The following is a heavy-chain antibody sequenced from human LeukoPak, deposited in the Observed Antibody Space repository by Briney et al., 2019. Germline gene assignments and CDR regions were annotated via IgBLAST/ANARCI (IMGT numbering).Heavy chain of an antibody. J-gene: IGHJ4*02. CDR1: GFTFSACA. V-gene: IGHV3-30*01. CDR3: ASGGFYDFWSGYYTPFDY. CDR2: ISYDGNNK. Sequence: QPGRSLRLSCAASGFTFSACAMHWVRQAPGKGLEWGAVISYDGNNKYYADSVKGRFTISRDNSKNTLYLQMNSQRVEDTAMYYCASGGFYDFWSGYYTPFDYWGQGTLVTVSS. D-gene: IGHD3-3*01.